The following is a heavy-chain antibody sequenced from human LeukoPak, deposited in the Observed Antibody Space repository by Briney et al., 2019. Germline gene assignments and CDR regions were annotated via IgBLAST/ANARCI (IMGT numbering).Heavy chain of an antibody. CDR3: ARAPPGYCSGGSCSRPLDL. CDR1: RLTVRGNH. J-gene: IGHJ5*02. CDR2: LYSGGST. Sequence: GGALRLSCAASRLTVRGNHMSWARHAPGKGLEWVQLLYSGGSTYYADSVKGRFTISRDNSRNTLYLQMSSLRAEDTAVYYCARAPPGYCSGGSCSRPLDLWGQGTLVTVSS. V-gene: IGHV3-66*01. D-gene: IGHD2-15*01.